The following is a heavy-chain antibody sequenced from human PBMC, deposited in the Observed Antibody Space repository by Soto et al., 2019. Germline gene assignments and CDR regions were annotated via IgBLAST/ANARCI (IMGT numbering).Heavy chain of an antibody. Sequence: EVQLVESGGGLVKPGGSLRLSCAASGFTFSSYSMNWVRQAPGKGLEWVSSISNSSSYIYYADSVKGRFTISRDNARNSLYLQRNGLGADDTAMYYCARCGEAAGSYYYYYYGMDVSGQGTTVTVCS. V-gene: IGHV3-21*01. D-gene: IGHD6-13*01. J-gene: IGHJ6*02. CDR3: ARCGEAAGSYYYYYYGMDV. CDR2: ISNSSSYI. CDR1: GFTFSSYS.